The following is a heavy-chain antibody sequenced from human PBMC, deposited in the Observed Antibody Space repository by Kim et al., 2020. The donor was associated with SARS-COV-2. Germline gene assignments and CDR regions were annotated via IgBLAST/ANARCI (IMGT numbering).Heavy chain of an antibody. CDR3: ARDRSAIVDY. Sequence: SIYYADSVKGRFTSPRHNSKNSLYLQMNRLRAEDTAVYYCARDRSAIVDYWGQGTLVTVSS. J-gene: IGHJ4*02. CDR2: SI. D-gene: IGHD2-21*01. V-gene: IGHV3-21*01.